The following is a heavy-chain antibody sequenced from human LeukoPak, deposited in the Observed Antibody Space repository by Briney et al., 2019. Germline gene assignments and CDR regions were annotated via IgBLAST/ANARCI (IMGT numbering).Heavy chain of an antibody. J-gene: IGHJ4*02. CDR3: ARPRAKDYGDYSY. CDR1: GGSISSSSYY. CDR2: IYYSGST. D-gene: IGHD4-17*01. V-gene: IGHV4-39*01. Sequence: SEALSLTCTVSGGSISSSSYYWGWIRQPPGKGLEWIGSIYYSGSTYYNPSLKSRVTISVDTSKNQFSLKLSSVTAADTAVYYCARPRAKDYGDYSYWGQGTLVTVSS.